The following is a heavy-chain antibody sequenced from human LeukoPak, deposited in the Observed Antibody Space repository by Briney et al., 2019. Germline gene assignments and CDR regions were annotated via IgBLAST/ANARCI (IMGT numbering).Heavy chain of an antibody. CDR1: GGSISNYY. Sequence: PSETLSLTCTVSGGSISNYYWSWIRQPPGKGLEGIGYIYSSGITNYNPSLKSRGTISIATSRNQFSLRLNSVTAADTAIYYCARRAYYDTSGYYPASGYFDLWGRGTLVTVSS. CDR2: IYSSGIT. D-gene: IGHD3-22*01. J-gene: IGHJ2*01. CDR3: ARRAYYDTSGYYPASGYFDL. V-gene: IGHV4-59*08.